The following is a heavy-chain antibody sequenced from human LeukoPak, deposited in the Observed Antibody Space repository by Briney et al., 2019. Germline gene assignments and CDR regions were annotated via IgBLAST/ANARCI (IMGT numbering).Heavy chain of an antibody. J-gene: IGHJ3*02. D-gene: IGHD5-18*01. CDR3: ARHIDTAGANAFDI. CDR1: GGSISSYY. V-gene: IGHV4-59*08. CDR2: IYYSGST. Sequence: SETLSLTCTVSGGSISSYYWSWIRQPPGKGLEWLGYIYYSGSTNYNPSLKSRVTISVDTSKNQFSLKLSSVTAADTAVYYCARHIDTAGANAFDIWGQGTMVTVSS.